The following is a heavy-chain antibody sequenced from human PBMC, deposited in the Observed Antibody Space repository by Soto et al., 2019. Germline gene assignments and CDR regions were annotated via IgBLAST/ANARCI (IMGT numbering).Heavy chain of an antibody. D-gene: IGHD1-1*01. CDR2: IYYSGNT. J-gene: IGHJ4*02. CDR1: GGSISSPSYY. Sequence: SETLSLTCSVSGGSISSPSYYWGWIRQPPGKGLEWIGSIYYSGNTYYNPSLKSRVTIFVDTSRNQFSLKVNSVTAADTAVYFCARIPGITTFRRDYWGKGTRVTVSS. CDR3: ARIPGITTFRRDY. V-gene: IGHV4-39*01.